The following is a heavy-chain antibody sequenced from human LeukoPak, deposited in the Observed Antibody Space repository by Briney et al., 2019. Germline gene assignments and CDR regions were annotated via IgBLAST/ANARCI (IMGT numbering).Heavy chain of an antibody. D-gene: IGHD3-16*01. J-gene: IGHJ6*03. Sequence: GGSLRLSCAASGFTFSSFAMSWVRQAPGKGLEWVSVISGSGGSTYYADSVKGRFTISRDSSKNTLYLQMNSLRAEDTAVYYCARVMGYYYYMDVWGKGTTVTVSS. CDR2: ISGSGGST. CDR3: ARVMGYYYYMDV. CDR1: GFTFSSFA. V-gene: IGHV3-23*01.